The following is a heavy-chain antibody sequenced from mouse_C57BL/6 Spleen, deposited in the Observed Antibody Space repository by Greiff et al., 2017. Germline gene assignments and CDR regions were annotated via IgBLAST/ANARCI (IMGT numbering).Heavy chain of an antibody. Sequence: QVHVKQPGAELVKPGASVKVSCKASGYTFTSYWMHWVKQRPGQGLEWIGRIHPSDSDTHYNQKFKGKATLTVDNSSSTAYMQLSSLTSEDSAVYYCASTAQASLFDYWGQGTTLTVSS. J-gene: IGHJ2*01. CDR3: ASTAQASLFDY. D-gene: IGHD3-2*02. CDR2: IHPSDSDT. CDR1: GYTFTSYW. V-gene: IGHV1-74*01.